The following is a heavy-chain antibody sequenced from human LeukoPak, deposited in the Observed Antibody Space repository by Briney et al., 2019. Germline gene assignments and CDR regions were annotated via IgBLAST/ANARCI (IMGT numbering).Heavy chain of an antibody. V-gene: IGHV4-38-2*02. Sequence: SETLSLTCTVSGDSINPYYWGWIRQPPGKGLEWIGSIYHSGSTYYNPSLKSRVTISVDTSKNQFSLKLSSVTAADTAVYYCARKGVAAPLGDVWGKGTTVTVSS. CDR2: IYHSGST. D-gene: IGHD6-13*01. CDR3: ARKGVAAPLGDV. J-gene: IGHJ6*04. CDR1: GDSINPYY.